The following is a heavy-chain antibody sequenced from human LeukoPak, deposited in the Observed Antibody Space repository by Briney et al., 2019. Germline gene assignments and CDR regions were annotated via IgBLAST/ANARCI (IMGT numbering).Heavy chain of an antibody. J-gene: IGHJ3*02. CDR1: GGTFSSYA. D-gene: IGHD5-24*01. CDR3: ARDRKATWRAFDI. CDR2: IIPIFGTA. Sequence: SEKVSCKASGGTFSSYAISWVRQAPGQGLEWMGRIIPIFGTANYAQKFQGRVTITTDESTSTAYMELSSLRSEDTAVYYCARDRKATWRAFDIWGQGTMVTVSS. V-gene: IGHV1-69*05.